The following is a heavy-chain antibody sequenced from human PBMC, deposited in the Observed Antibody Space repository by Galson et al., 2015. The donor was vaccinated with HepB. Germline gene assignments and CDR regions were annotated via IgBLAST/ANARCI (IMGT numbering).Heavy chain of an antibody. CDR2: IYHSGST. V-gene: IGHV4-38-2*01. D-gene: IGHD3-16*01. CDR3: ARGGGGGLWARRYYFDY. CDR1: GYSISSGYY. J-gene: IGHJ4*02. Sequence: ETLSLTCAVSGYSISSGYYWGWIRRPPGKGLEWIGSIYHSGSTYYNPSLKSRVTISVDTSKNQFSLKLSSVTAADTAVYYCARGGGGGLWARRYYFDYWGQGTPVTVSS.